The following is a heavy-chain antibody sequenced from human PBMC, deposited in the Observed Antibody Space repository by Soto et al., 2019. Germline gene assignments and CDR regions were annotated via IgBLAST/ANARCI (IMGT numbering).Heavy chain of an antibody. Sequence: QVQLVQSGAEVKKPGASVTVSCKTSGYPLTDFYIHWVRQAPGQGLEWMAWINPHTGDTNTALKFQGRVTMTRDTSINTAFMELTRLSSDDTAVYYCAGEGGAAPGARREWYLDLWGRGTLVSVSS. D-gene: IGHD6-25*01. CDR1: GYPLTDFY. CDR3: AGEGGAAPGARREWYLDL. V-gene: IGHV1-2*02. J-gene: IGHJ2*01. CDR2: INPHTGDT.